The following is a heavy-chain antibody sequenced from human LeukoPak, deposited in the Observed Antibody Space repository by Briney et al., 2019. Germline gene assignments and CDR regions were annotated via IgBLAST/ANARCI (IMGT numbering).Heavy chain of an antibody. CDR1: GFTFSSYG. Sequence: GGSLRLSCAASGFTFSSYGMHWVRQAPGKGLEWVAVIWYDGSNKNYADSVKGRFTISRDNSKNTLYLQMNSLRAEDTAVYYCARSTRENWFDPWGQGTLVTVSS. CDR3: ARSTRENWFDP. J-gene: IGHJ5*02. CDR2: IWYDGSNK. D-gene: IGHD1-26*01. V-gene: IGHV3-33*01.